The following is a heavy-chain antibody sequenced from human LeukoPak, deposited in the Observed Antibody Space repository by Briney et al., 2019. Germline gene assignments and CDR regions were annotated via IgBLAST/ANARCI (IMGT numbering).Heavy chain of an antibody. CDR1: GYTFTSYG. V-gene: IGHV1-18*01. Sequence: ASLKVSCKASGYTFTSYGISWVRQAPGQGLEWMGWISAYNGNTNYAQKLQGRVTMTTDTSTSTAYMELRSLRSDDTAVYYCARACGYCSSTSSPYYYYYGMDVWGQGTTVTVSS. CDR3: ARACGYCSSTSSPYYYYYGMDV. CDR2: ISAYNGNT. J-gene: IGHJ6*02. D-gene: IGHD2-2*03.